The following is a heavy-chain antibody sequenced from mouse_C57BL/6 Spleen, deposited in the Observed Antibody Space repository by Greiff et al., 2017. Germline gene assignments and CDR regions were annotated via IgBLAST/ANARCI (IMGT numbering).Heavy chain of an antibody. CDR1: GFSLTSYG. CDR3: AKDGYYVFAY. V-gene: IGHV2-4*01. Sequence: VKVVESGPGLVQPSQSLSITCTVSGFSLTSYGVHWVRQPPGKGLEWLGVIWSGGSTDYNAAFISRLSISKDNSKSQVFFKMNSLQADDTAIYYCAKDGYYVFAYWGQGTLVTVSA. CDR2: IWSGGST. D-gene: IGHD2-3*01. J-gene: IGHJ3*01.